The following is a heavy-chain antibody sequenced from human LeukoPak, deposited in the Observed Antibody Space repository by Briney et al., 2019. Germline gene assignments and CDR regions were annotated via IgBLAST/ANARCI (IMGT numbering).Heavy chain of an antibody. V-gene: IGHV4-34*01. CDR2: INHSGST. D-gene: IGHD3/OR15-3a*01. CDR1: GGSFSGYY. Sequence: SETLPLTCAVYGGSFSGYYWSWIRQPPGKGLEWIGEINHSGSTNYNPSLKSRVTISVDTSKNQFSLKLSSVTAADTAVYYCARGRGRRVRYYMDVWGKGTTVTVSS. CDR3: ARGRGRRVRYYMDV. J-gene: IGHJ6*03.